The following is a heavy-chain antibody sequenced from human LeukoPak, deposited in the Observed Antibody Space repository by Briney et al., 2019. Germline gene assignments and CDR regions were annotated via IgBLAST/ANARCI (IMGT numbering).Heavy chain of an antibody. V-gene: IGHV1-2*02. J-gene: IGHJ3*02. CDR3: ARGYCSSTSCYDAFDI. CDR2: INPNSGGT. Sequence: ASVKVSCKASGYTFTGYYMHWARQAPGQGLEWMGWINPNSGGTNYAQKFQGRVTMTRDTSISTAYMELSRLRSDDTAVYYCARGYCSSTSCYDAFDIWGQGTMVTVSS. CDR1: GYTFTGYY. D-gene: IGHD2-2*01.